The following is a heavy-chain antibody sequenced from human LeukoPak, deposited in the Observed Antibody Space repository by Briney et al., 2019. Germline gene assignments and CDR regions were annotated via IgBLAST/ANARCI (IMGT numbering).Heavy chain of an antibody. D-gene: IGHD6-13*01. J-gene: IGHJ5*02. Sequence: GGSLRLSCAGSGFTFSDYWMTWVRQTPGKGLEWVANINEDGSDKYYVDSVKGRFTISRDNAKNTLYLQMNSLRAEDTAVYYCARESGIAAALDLWGQGTLVTVSS. V-gene: IGHV3-7*01. CDR2: INEDGSDK. CDR3: ARESGIAAALDL. CDR1: GFTFSDYW.